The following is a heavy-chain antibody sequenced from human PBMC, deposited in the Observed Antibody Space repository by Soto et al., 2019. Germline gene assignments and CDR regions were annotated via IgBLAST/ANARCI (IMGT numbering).Heavy chain of an antibody. D-gene: IGHD3-10*01. V-gene: IGHV1-18*01. Sequence: ASVKVSCKASGYTFSSYGISWMRQAPGQGPEWMGWISAYNGDTKYAQKFQGRVTMTTDTSTSTAYMELRSLRSDDTAVYYCARTPTYYGSGSYYPDDYWGQGNLVTVSS. CDR1: GYTFSSYG. CDR2: ISAYNGDT. J-gene: IGHJ4*02. CDR3: ARTPTYYGSGSYYPDDY.